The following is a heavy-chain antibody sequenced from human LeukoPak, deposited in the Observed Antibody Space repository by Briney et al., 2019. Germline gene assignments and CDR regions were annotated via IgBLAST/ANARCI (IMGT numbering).Heavy chain of an antibody. CDR1: GGSISSSSYY. V-gene: IGHV4-39*07. J-gene: IGHJ4*02. CDR3: GYYYGSGSLGGFDY. Sequence: SETLSLTCTVSGGSISSSSYYWGWIRQPPGKGLEWIGSIYYSGSTYYNPSLKSRVTISVDTSKNQFSLKLSSVTAADTAVYYCGYYYGSGSLGGFDYWGQGTLVTVSS. D-gene: IGHD3-10*01. CDR2: IYYSGST.